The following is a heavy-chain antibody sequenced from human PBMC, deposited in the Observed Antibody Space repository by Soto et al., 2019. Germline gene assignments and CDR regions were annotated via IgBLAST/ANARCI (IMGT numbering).Heavy chain of an antibody. CDR1: GGTFSSYT. CDR2: INPILGIA. D-gene: IGHD3-10*01. CDR3: AGGAPSVRGVITHNGFDP. Sequence: HVQLVQSGAEVKKPGSSVKVSCKASGGTFSSYTISWVRQAPGQGLEWMGRINPILGIANYGQKFQGRVTITADKSTNTAYMEMSSLRFKDTDVYYCAGGAPSVRGVITHNGFDPWGQGTLVTVSS. J-gene: IGHJ5*02. V-gene: IGHV1-69*02.